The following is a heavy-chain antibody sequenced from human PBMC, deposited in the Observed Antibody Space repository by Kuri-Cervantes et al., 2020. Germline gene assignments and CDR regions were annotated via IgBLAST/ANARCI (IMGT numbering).Heavy chain of an antibody. CDR1: GGTFSSYA. J-gene: IGHJ5*02. CDR3: AVVLRYFDWVGPLIGH. D-gene: IGHD3-9*01. CDR2: IIPIFGTA. Sequence: SVKVSCKASGGTFSSYAISWVRQAPGQGLEWMGGIIPIFGTANYAQKFQGRVTITADESTSTAYMELSSLRSEDTAVYYCAVVLRYFDWVGPLIGHWGQGTLVTVSS. V-gene: IGHV1-69*13.